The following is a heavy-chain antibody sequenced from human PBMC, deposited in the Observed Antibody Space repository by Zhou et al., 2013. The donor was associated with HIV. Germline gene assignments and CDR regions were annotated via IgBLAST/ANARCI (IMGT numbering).Heavy chain of an antibody. J-gene: IGHJ4*02. CDR2: IIPVRKTS. CDR1: RGTFSTYG. Sequence: QVQLVQSGAQVKKPGSSVIVSCRPSRGTFSTYGFSWVRQAPGQRPEWLGGIIPVRKTSAYAQAFQDRFSISKDESTTTVYMKLNNLTFDDTAVYYCARGPYDYVWGNYRYTIDYWGQGTLVAVSS. D-gene: IGHD3-16*02. V-gene: IGHV1-69*05. CDR3: ARGPYDYVWGNYRYTIDY.